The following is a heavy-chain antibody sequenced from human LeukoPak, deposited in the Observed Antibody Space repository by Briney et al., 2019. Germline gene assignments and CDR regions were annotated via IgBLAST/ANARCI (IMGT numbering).Heavy chain of an antibody. CDR1: GYSFTDYY. Sequence: ASVKVSCKASGYSFTDYYIHWVRQAPGQGLEWMGWINPHSGGRNLAQKFQGRVTMTGDTSISTAYMELSRVKSDDTAVYYCARFGSKTQIRFLEWSLSLDIWGQGTMVTVSS. V-gene: IGHV1-2*02. CDR2: INPHSGGR. J-gene: IGHJ3*02. CDR3: ARFGSKTQIRFLEWSLSLDI. D-gene: IGHD3-3*01.